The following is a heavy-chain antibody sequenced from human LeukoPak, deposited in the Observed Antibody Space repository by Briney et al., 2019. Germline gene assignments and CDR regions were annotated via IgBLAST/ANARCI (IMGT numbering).Heavy chain of an antibody. CDR1: GFTFSSYS. D-gene: IGHD2-2*01. Sequence: GGSLRLSCPASGFTFSSYSMNWVRQAPGKGLEWVSYISSSSSTIYYADSLKGRFTISRGDAENSLYLQMNSLRAEDTAVYYCARDSSVTAAPIDYWGQGTLVTVSS. V-gene: IGHV3-48*01. J-gene: IGHJ4*02. CDR3: ARDSSVTAAPIDY. CDR2: ISSSSSTI.